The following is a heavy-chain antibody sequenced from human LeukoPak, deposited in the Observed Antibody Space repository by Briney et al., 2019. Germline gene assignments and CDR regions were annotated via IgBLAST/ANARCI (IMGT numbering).Heavy chain of an antibody. V-gene: IGHV3-7*01. CDR2: IKQDGSEK. D-gene: IGHD1-1*01. J-gene: IGHJ3*02. Sequence: GGSLRLSCAASGFTLSSYWMSWVRQAPGKGLEWVANIKQDGSEKYYVDSVKGRFTISRDNAKNSLYLQMNSLRAEDTAVYYCARVLTWNDVSVDAFDIWGQGTMVTVSS. CDR3: ARVLTWNDVSVDAFDI. CDR1: GFTLSSYW.